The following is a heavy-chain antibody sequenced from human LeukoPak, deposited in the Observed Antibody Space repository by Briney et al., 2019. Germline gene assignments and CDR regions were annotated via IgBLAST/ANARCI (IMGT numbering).Heavy chain of an antibody. J-gene: IGHJ3*02. V-gene: IGHV1-3*03. Sequence: ASVKVSCKASGYTFTSYAMHWVRQAPGQRLEWMGWIDAGNGNTKYSQEFQGRVTITRDTSASTAYMELSSLRSEDMAVYYCAISGYCSGGSCYSAFDIWGQGTMVTVSS. CDR3: AISGYCSGGSCYSAFDI. CDR1: GYTFTSYA. D-gene: IGHD2-15*01. CDR2: IDAGNGNT.